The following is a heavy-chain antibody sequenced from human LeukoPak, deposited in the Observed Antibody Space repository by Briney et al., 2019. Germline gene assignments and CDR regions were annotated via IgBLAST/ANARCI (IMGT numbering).Heavy chain of an antibody. CDR2: IIPIFGTA. CDR1: GGTFSSYA. Sequence: EASVKVSCKASGGTFSSYAISWVRQAPGQGLEWMGGIIPIFGTANYAQKFQGRVTITRDTSASTAYMELSSLRSEDTAVYYCARDRYYDGSGYYTNWGQGTLVTVSS. V-gene: IGHV1-69*05. CDR3: ARDRYYDGSGYYTN. D-gene: IGHD3-22*01. J-gene: IGHJ4*02.